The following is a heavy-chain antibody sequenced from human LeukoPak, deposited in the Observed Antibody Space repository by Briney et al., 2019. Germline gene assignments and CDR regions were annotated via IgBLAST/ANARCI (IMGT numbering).Heavy chain of an antibody. Sequence: GGSLRLSCGASGFTFSDYYMSWIRQAPGKGLEWVSYISGSGSTIYYADSVKGRFTISRDNAKNSLYLQMNSLRAEDTAVYYCARDGDGYNYSFDYWGQGTLVTVSS. J-gene: IGHJ4*02. CDR1: GFTFSDYY. D-gene: IGHD5-24*01. CDR2: ISGSGSTI. CDR3: ARDGDGYNYSFDY. V-gene: IGHV3-11*04.